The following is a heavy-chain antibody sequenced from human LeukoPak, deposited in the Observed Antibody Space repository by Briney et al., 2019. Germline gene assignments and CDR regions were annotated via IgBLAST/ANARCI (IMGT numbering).Heavy chain of an antibody. J-gene: IGHJ4*02. V-gene: IGHV1-2*02. CDR2: INPNSGGT. CDR3: ARARRGIAAAGTLGY. CDR1: GYTFTSYG. Sequence: ASVKVSCKASGYTFTSYGISWVRQAPGQGLEWMGWINPNSGGTNYAQKFQGRVTMTRDTSISTAYMELSRLRSDDTAVYYCARARRGIAAAGTLGYWGQGTLVTVSS. D-gene: IGHD6-13*01.